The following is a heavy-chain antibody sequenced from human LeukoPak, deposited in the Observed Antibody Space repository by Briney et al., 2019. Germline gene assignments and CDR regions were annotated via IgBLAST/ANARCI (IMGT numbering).Heavy chain of an antibody. CDR3: ARTKRGYYGSGSYRYYYYYMDV. J-gene: IGHJ6*03. D-gene: IGHD3-10*01. V-gene: IGHV4-34*01. Sequence: SETLSLTCAVYGGSFSGYYWSWIRQPPGKGLEWIGEINHSGSTNHNPSLKSRVTISVDTSKNQFSLKLSSVTAADTAVYYCARTKRGYYGSGSYRYYYYYMDVWGKGTTVTISS. CDR1: GGSFSGYY. CDR2: INHSGST.